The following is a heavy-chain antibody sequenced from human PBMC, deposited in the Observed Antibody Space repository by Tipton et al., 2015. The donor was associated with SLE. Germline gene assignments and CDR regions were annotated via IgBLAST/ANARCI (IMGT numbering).Heavy chain of an antibody. CDR1: GFTFDDYA. CDR3: AKHRGTSGWSGGFDY. Sequence: SLRLSCAASGFTFDDYAMHWVRQAPGKGLEWVSLISWDGGSTYYADSVKGRFTISRDNSKNSLYLQMNSLRAEDTALYYCAKHRGTSGWSGGFDYWGQGTLVTVSS. D-gene: IGHD6-19*01. J-gene: IGHJ4*02. CDR2: ISWDGGST. V-gene: IGHV3-43D*04.